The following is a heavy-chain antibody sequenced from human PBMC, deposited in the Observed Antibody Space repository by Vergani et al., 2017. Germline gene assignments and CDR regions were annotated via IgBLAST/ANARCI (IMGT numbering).Heavy chain of an antibody. Sequence: QVQLQESGPGLVKPSETLSLTCTVSGGSISSYYWSWIRQPPGKGLEWIGYIYYSGSTNYNPSLKSRVTISVDTSKNQFSLNLSSVTAADTAVYYCARHVTRSNPGAFDIWGQGTMVTVSS. V-gene: IGHV4-59*08. D-gene: IGHD2-2*01. CDR1: GGSISSYY. CDR2: IYYSGST. CDR3: ARHVTRSNPGAFDI. J-gene: IGHJ3*02.